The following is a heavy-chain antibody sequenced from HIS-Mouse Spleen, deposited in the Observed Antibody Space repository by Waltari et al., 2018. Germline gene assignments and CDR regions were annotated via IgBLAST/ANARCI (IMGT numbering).Heavy chain of an antibody. V-gene: IGHV3-53*01. J-gene: IGHJ6*02. CDR1: GFTVGSNY. Sequence: EVQLVDSGGGLIQHGGSLRPSCAASGFTVGSNYMSWVRQAPGKGLEWVSVIYSGGSTYYADSVKGRFTISRDNSKNTLYLQMNSLRAEDTAVYYCARDTVIAARSYGMDVWGQGTTVTVSS. CDR2: IYSGGST. D-gene: IGHD6-6*01. CDR3: ARDTVIAARSYGMDV.